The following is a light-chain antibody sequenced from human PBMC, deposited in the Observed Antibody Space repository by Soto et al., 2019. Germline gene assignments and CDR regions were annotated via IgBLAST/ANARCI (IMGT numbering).Light chain of an antibody. CDR3: CSYGGSRAV. CDR1: SSDVGSHNL. J-gene: IGLJ7*01. Sequence: QSALTQPASVSGSPGQSITISCTGTSSDVGSHNLVSWYQQHPGQAPKLMIYEVSKRPLGVSTRFSASKSGNTASLTISGLQAEDEADYYCCSYGGSRAVFRGGTKLTVL. V-gene: IGLV2-23*02. CDR2: EVS.